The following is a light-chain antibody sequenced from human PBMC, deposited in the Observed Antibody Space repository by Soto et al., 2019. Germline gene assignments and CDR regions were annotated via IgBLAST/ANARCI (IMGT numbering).Light chain of an antibody. J-gene: IGKJ2*01. CDR3: QQTYITPYT. Sequence: DIQMTQSPSSLSASVGDRVSITCRPRQRIDNYLNWYQQKPGKAPKLLIHAISTLESGVPSRFSGSGSGTDFTLTIDSVQPDDFATYYCQQTYITPYTFGQGTKLEIK. V-gene: IGKV1-39*01. CDR2: AIS. CDR1: QRIDNY.